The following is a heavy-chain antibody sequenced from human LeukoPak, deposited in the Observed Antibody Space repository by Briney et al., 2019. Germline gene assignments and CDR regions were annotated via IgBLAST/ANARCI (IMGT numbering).Heavy chain of an antibody. J-gene: IGHJ2*01. Sequence: GGSLRLSCAASGFTFSSYGMHWVRQAPGKGLEWVAVIWYDGSNKYYADSVKGRFTISRDNSKNTLYLQMNSLRAEDTAVYYCARDGNMVRGVIGWYFDLWGRGTLVTVSS. CDR3: ARDGNMVRGVIGWYFDL. CDR1: GFTFSSYG. V-gene: IGHV3-33*01. D-gene: IGHD3-10*01. CDR2: IWYDGSNK.